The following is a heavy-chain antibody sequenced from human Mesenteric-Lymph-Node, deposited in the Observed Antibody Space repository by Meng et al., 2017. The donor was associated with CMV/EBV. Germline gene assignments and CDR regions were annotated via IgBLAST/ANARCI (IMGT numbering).Heavy chain of an antibody. CDR2: INPNSGGT. Sequence: ASVKVSCKSSGYTFTAYYMHWVRQAPGQGLEWMGWINPNSGGTNYAQKFQGRVTMTRDTSISTAYMELSRLSSDDTAVYYCARDLRRVRGYNGYEQTNWFDPWGQGTLVTVSS. CDR3: ARDLRRVRGYNGYEQTNWFDP. J-gene: IGHJ5*02. D-gene: IGHD5-12*01. CDR1: GYTFTAYY. V-gene: IGHV1-2*02.